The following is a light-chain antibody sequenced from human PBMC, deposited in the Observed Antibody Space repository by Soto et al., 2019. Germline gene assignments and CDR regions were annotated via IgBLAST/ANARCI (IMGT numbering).Light chain of an antibody. J-gene: IGKJ1*01. CDR1: QSVTNN. V-gene: IGKV3-15*01. CDR2: GAS. Sequence: EIVMTQSPDTLSVSAGERATLSCRASQSVTNNLAWYQQKPGQAPRLLIYGASTRTIAIPARFSGSGSGTDFTLTISSLQSEDFAVYYCQQYNNWPRTFGQGTKVDI. CDR3: QQYNNWPRT.